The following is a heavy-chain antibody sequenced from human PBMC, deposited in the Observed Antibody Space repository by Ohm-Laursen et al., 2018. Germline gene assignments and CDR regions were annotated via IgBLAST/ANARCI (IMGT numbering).Heavy chain of an antibody. J-gene: IGHJ6*02. D-gene: IGHD3-10*01. Sequence: TLSLTCAVYGGSFSGYYWSWIRQPPGKRLEWIGEINHSGSTNYNPSLKSRVTISVDTSKNQFSLKLSSVTAADTAVYYCARTFRDYYYYGMDVWDQGTLVTVSS. CDR3: ARTFRDYYYYGMDV. CDR1: GGSFSGYY. CDR2: INHSGST. V-gene: IGHV4-34*01.